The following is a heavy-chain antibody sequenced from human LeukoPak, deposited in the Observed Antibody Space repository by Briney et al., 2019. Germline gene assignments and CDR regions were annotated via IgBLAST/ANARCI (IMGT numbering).Heavy chain of an antibody. Sequence: PSETLSLTCAVYGGSFSGYYWSWIRQPPGKGLEWIGEINHSGSTNYNPSLKSRVTISVDTSKNQFSPKLSSVTAADTAVYYCARGEGGYSYGYNWFDPWGQGTLVTVSS. D-gene: IGHD5-18*01. CDR3: ARGEGGYSYGYNWFDP. V-gene: IGHV4-34*01. CDR1: GGSFSGYY. CDR2: INHSGST. J-gene: IGHJ5*02.